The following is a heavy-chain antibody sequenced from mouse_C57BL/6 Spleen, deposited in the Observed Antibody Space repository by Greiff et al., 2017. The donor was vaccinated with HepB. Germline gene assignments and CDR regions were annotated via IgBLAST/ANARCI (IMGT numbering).Heavy chain of an antibody. J-gene: IGHJ4*01. V-gene: IGHV1-69*01. CDR3: GAGSYYASDY. D-gene: IGHD3-3*01. Sequence: VQLQQPGAELVMPGASVKLSCKASGYTFTSYWMHWVKQRPGQGLEWIGEIDPSDSYTNYKQKFKGKSTLTVDKSSSTAYMQLSSLTSEDSAVCDCGAGSYYASDYWGQGTSVTVSS. CDR2: IDPSDSYT. CDR1: GYTFTSYW.